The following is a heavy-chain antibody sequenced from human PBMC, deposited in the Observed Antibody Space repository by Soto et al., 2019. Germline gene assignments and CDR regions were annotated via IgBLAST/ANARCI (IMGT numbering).Heavy chain of an antibody. V-gene: IGHV3-21*05. CDR1: GFTFSRYS. CDR2: ISDGGHK. D-gene: IGHD2-2*01. Sequence: PGGSLRLSCATSGFTFSRYSLIWVRQAPGKGLEWISYISDGGHKSHAEAVTVRFTISRENAKNTLYLQMNSLRAEDTAVYYCARSGYCSGTSCRGAFDIWGQGTMVTVS. CDR3: ARSGYCSGTSCRGAFDI. J-gene: IGHJ3*02.